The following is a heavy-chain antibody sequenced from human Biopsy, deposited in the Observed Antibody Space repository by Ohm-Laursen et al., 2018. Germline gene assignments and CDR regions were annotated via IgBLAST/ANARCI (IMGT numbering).Heavy chain of an antibody. D-gene: IGHD4-17*01. J-gene: IGHJ4*02. CDR2: INTYSGNT. CDR3: ARDYYPYVDYLKDVPLCDS. CDR1: GYTFTTYG. V-gene: IGHV1-18*01. Sequence: ASVKVSCKASGYTFTTYGISWVRQAPGQGLEWMGWINTYSGNTNYGKKFHDRVIMTSDTSTSTAYLEHRSLRSDDTAVYYCARDYYPYVDYLKDVPLCDSWGQGTLVTVSS.